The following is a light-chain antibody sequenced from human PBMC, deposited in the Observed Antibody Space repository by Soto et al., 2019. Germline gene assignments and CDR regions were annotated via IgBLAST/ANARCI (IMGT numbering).Light chain of an antibody. Sequence: IQFTHSPCFRSASVGARVTIACRASQSISSWLAWYQQKPGKAPKLLIYDASSLQSGVPSRFSGSGSGTDFTLTISSLQPEDFATYYCLQSYSTPVTFGQGTKVDIK. CDR3: LQSYSTPVT. V-gene: IGKV1-39*01. J-gene: IGKJ1*01. CDR1: QSISSW. CDR2: DAS.